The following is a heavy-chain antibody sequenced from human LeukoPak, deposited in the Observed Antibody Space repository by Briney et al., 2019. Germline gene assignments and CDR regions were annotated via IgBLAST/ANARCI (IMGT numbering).Heavy chain of an antibody. CDR3: AKSADIVVVVAAYADY. J-gene: IGHJ4*02. D-gene: IGHD2-15*01. Sequence: GASLRLSCAASGFTFSSYAMSWVRQAPGKGLEWVSAISGSGGSTYYADSVKGRFTISRDNSKNTLYLQMNSLRAEDTAVYFCAKSADIVVVVAAYADYWGQGTLVTVSS. CDR2: ISGSGGST. V-gene: IGHV3-23*01. CDR1: GFTFSSYA.